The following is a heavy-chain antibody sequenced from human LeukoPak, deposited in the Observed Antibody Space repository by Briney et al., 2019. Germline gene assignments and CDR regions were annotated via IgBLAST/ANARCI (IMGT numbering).Heavy chain of an antibody. D-gene: IGHD6-6*01. CDR2: IYYSGST. J-gene: IGHJ6*03. CDR1: GGSISSYY. V-gene: IGHV4-59*12. CDR3: AREDWQLGYYYYMDV. Sequence: SETLSLTCTVSGGSISSYYWSWIRQPPGKGLEWIGYIYYSGSTNYNPSLKSRVTISVDTSKNQFSLKLSSVTAADTAVYYCAREDWQLGYYYYMDVWGKGTTVTVSS.